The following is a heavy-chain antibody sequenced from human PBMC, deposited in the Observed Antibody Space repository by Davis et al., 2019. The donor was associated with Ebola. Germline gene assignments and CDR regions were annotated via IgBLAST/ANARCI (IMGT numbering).Heavy chain of an antibody. CDR1: GFTFNVFS. V-gene: IGHV3-7*01. J-gene: IGHJ5*02. CDR2: MKQNGIDT. D-gene: IGHD6-19*01. CDR3: ARTIAVAGPGS. Sequence: GGSLRLSCVASGFTFNVFSMSWVRRAPGKGLEWVATMKQNGIDTYYVDSVKGRFTISRDNAKNSLYLQMNSLRAEDTAVYYCARTIAVAGPGSWGQGTLVTVSS.